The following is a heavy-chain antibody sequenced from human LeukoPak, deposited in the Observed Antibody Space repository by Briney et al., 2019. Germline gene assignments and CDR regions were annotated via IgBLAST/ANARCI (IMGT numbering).Heavy chain of an antibody. CDR3: AKGSGDGGNPN. CDR2: ISGSGGST. J-gene: IGHJ4*02. CDR1: GFTFSSYA. Sequence: GGSLRLSCAASGFTFSSYAMSWVRQAPGKGLEGGSAISGSGGSTYYADSVKGRFTISRDNSKNTLYLQMNSLRAEDTAVYYCAKGSGDGGNPNWGQGTLVTVSS. V-gene: IGHV3-23*01. D-gene: IGHD4-23*01.